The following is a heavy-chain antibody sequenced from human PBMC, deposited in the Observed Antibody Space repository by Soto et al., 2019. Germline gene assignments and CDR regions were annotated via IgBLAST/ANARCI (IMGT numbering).Heavy chain of an antibody. CDR3: AKGSRGPLFDP. Sequence: HPGGSMRLSCAASGFTFSSYGMHWVRQAPGKGLEWVSAISGSGGSTYYADSVKGRFTISRDNSKNTLYLQMNSLRAEDTAVYYCAKGSRGPLFDPWGQGTLVTVSS. V-gene: IGHV3-23*01. J-gene: IGHJ5*02. CDR2: ISGSGGST. CDR1: GFTFSSYG. D-gene: IGHD6-13*01.